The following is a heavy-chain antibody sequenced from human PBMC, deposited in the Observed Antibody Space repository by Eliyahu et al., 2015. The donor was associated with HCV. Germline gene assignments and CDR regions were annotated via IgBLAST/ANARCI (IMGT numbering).Heavy chain of an antibody. V-gene: IGHV5-10-1*03. Sequence: VQLVQSGAEVKKPGESLRISCKGSGYIFASYWITWVRQMPGKDLEWMGRIDPSDSYTNYSPSFQGHVTISADKSVSTAYLQWSSLKASDTAMYYCARLGSSGWEFLNYFDYWGQGTLVTVSS. D-gene: IGHD6-19*01. CDR3: ARLGSSGWEFLNYFDY. CDR2: IDPSDSYT. CDR1: GYIFASYW. J-gene: IGHJ4*02.